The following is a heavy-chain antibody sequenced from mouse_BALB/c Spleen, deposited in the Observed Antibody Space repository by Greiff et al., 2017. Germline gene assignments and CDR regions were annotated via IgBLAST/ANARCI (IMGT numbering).Heavy chain of an antibody. CDR3: AKSEGKGWYFDV. Sequence: QVQLKESGAELVRPGSSVKISCKASGYAFSSYWMNWVKQRPGQGLEWIGQIYPGDGDTNYNGKFKGKATLTADKSSSTAYMQLSSLTSEDSAVYFCAKSEGKGWYFDVWGAGTTVTVSS. J-gene: IGHJ1*01. D-gene: IGHD2-1*01. CDR2: IYPGDGDT. CDR1: GYAFSSYW. V-gene: IGHV1-80*01.